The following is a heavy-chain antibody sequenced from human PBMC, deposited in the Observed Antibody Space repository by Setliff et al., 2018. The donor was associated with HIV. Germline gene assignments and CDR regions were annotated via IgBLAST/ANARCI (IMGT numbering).Heavy chain of an antibody. CDR3: ARGALLAVFDFDH. CDR2: ISPYNGNT. D-gene: IGHD3-10*01. V-gene: IGHV1-18*01. J-gene: IGHJ4*01. Sequence: GASVKVSCKTSGYRFVTCGISWVRQAPGQGLEWMGWISPYNGNTNYAQNFQGRLTVTKDTSTNTVYMELRSLRCDDTAVYFCARGALLAVFDFDHWGHGTLVTVSS. CDR1: GYRFVTCG.